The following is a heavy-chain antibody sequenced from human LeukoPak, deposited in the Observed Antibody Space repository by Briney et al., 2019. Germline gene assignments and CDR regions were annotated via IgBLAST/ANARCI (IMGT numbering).Heavy chain of an antibody. CDR2: INHSGST. CDR1: GGSFSGYY. J-gene: IGHJ4*02. V-gene: IGHV4-34*01. Sequence: SETLSLTCAVYGGSFSGYYWSWIRQPPGKGLEWIGEINHSGSTNYNPSLKSRVTISVDTSKNQFSLKLSSVTAADTAVYYCASLGGGTSVVVTTEFDYWGQGALVTVSS. CDR3: ASLGGGTSVVVTTEFDY. D-gene: IGHD3-22*01.